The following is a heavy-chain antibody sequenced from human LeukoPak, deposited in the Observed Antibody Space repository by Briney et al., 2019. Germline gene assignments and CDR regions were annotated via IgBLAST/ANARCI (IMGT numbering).Heavy chain of an antibody. J-gene: IGHJ6*02. CDR3: ARGQTYYCDMDV. V-gene: IGHV3-23*01. CDR1: GFTFNSYS. CDR2: ISGSGDNT. Sequence: TGGSLRLSCAASGFTFNSYSLSWVRQAPGKGLEWVSGISGSGDNTNYADSVKGRFTISRDNSKNTLYLQMNSLRAEDTAVYYCARGQTYYCDMDVWGQGTTVTVSS.